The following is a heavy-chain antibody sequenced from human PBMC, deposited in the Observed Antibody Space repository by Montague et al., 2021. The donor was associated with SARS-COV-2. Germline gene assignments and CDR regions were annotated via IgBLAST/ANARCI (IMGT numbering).Heavy chain of an antibody. CDR1: GGSCSGYY. V-gene: IGHV4-34*01. J-gene: IGHJ2*01. CDR3: ARGAPTITMIVVVFTGAGWYFDL. D-gene: IGHD3-22*01. Sequence: SETLSLTCAVHGGSCSGYYWSWMRQPPGKGLEWIGEINHSGSTNYNPSLKSRVSISVDTSKNQFSLKLSSVTAADTAVYYCARGAPTITMIVVVFTGAGWYFDLWGRGTMVTVSS. CDR2: INHSGST.